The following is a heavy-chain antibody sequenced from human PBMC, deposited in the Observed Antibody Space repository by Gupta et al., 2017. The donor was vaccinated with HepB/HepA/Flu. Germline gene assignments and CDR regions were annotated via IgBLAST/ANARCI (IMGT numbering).Heavy chain of an antibody. Sequence: QVQLQQWGAGLLKPSETLSLTCAVYGGSFSGYYWSWIRQPPGKGLEWIGEINHSGSTNYNPSLKSRVTISVDTSKNQFSLKLSSVTAADTAVYYCARGQRRSSGCLDYWGQGTLVTVSS. CDR2: INHSGST. CDR3: ARGQRRSSGCLDY. J-gene: IGHJ4*02. CDR1: GGSFSGYY. V-gene: IGHV4-34*01. D-gene: IGHD6-19*01.